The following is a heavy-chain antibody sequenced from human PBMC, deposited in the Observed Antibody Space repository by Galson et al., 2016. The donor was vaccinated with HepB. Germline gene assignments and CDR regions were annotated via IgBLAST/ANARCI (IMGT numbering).Heavy chain of an antibody. V-gene: IGHV3-64D*06. CDR3: VKDQHCYYGMDV. CDR2: INHDGGGA. CDR1: GFSFSSYS. J-gene: IGHJ6*02. Sequence: SLRLSCAASGFSFSSYSMHWVRQTPGKGLEYVSAINHDGGGAYYADSVKGRFTISRDNSKNTLYLQMSSPRVEDTAVYYCVKDQHCYYGMDVWGQGTTVTV.